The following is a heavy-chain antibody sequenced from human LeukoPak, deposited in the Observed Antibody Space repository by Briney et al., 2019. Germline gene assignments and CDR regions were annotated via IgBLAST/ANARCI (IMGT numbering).Heavy chain of an antibody. CDR1: GYTFTSYG. D-gene: IGHD6-25*01. Sequence: ASVKVSCKASGYTFTSYGISWVRQAPGQGLEWMGWISAYNGNTNYAQKLQGRVTMTTDTSTSTAYMELRSLRSEDTAVYYCASSSGGPGYYYYYMDVWGKGTTVTVSS. V-gene: IGHV1-18*01. J-gene: IGHJ6*03. CDR3: ASSSGGPGYYYYYMDV. CDR2: ISAYNGNT.